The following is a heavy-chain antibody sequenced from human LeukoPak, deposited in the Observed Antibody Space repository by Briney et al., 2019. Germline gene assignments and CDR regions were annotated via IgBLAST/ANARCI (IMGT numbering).Heavy chain of an antibody. D-gene: IGHD6-19*01. CDR2: INHSGST. Sequence: SETLSLTCAVYGGSFSGYYWSWIRQPPGKGLEWIGEINHSGSTNYNPSLKSRVTIPVDTSKNQFSLKLSSVTAADTAVYYCARAVAVGFDYWGQGTLVTVSS. V-gene: IGHV4-34*01. CDR1: GGSFSGYY. CDR3: ARAVAVGFDY. J-gene: IGHJ4*02.